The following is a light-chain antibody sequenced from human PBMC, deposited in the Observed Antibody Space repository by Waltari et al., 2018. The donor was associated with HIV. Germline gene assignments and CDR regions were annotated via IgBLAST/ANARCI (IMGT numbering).Light chain of an antibody. CDR3: QSYDLSLRASVV. Sequence: QSILTPPPSVSGAPGQTVSISSTRISSTIGTAYAFHCYHQLPGTAPKLLISGNNKRPSGVPDRFSASKAGTSACLTISGLQAEDEAVYCCQSYDLSLRASVVFGGGTKLTVL. V-gene: IGLV1-40*01. CDR2: GNN. CDR1: SSTIGTAYA. J-gene: IGLJ2*01.